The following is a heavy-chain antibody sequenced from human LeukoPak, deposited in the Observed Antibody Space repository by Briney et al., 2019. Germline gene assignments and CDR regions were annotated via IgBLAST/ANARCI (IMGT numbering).Heavy chain of an antibody. CDR1: GFTFSSYA. J-gene: IGHJ4*02. Sequence: SWGSLRLSCAASGFTFSSYAMSWVRQAPGRGLEWVSGLTGSGGSTYYADSVKGRFTISRDNSKNTLYLQMNSLRAEDTAVYYCAKDLVESYLDALVYWGQGTLVTVSS. D-gene: IGHD3-10*01. V-gene: IGHV3-23*01. CDR2: LTGSGGST. CDR3: AKDLVESYLDALVY.